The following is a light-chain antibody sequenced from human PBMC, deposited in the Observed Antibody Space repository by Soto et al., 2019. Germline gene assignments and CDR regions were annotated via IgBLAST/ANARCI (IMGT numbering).Light chain of an antibody. CDR2: GAS. Sequence: EIVMTQSPATLSVSLGERATLSCRASHSVSSNLAWYQQKPGQAPRLLIYGASNRATGIPDRFSGSGSGTDFTLTISGLEPEDFAVYYCQQYGNSPLTFGGGTKVDI. CDR3: QQYGNSPLT. CDR1: HSVSSN. V-gene: IGKV3D-15*02. J-gene: IGKJ4*01.